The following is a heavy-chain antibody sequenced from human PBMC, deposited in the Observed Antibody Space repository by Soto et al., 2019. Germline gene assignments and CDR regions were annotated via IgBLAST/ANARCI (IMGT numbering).Heavy chain of an antibody. Sequence: GASVKVSCKASGYTFTSYYMHWVRQAPGQGLEWMGIINPSGGSTSYAQKLQGRVTMTRDTSTSTVYMELSSLRSEDTAVYYCARDVVVVVAAPPGLYYYYGMDVWGQGTTVTVSS. V-gene: IGHV1-46*01. CDR1: GYTFTSYY. D-gene: IGHD2-15*01. CDR2: INPSGGST. J-gene: IGHJ6*02. CDR3: ARDVVVVVAAPPGLYYYYGMDV.